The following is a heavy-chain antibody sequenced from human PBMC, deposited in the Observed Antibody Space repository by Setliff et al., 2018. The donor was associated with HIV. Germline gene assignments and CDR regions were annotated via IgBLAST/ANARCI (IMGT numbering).Heavy chain of an antibody. J-gene: IGHJ4*02. V-gene: IGHV1-18*01. Sequence: GASVKVSCKASGYTFTNYDMNWVRQAPGQGPEWMGWISTSNGNTHYVESLQGRVTMTTDTSTSTVYMEMTSLRSDDTAVYYCATTKGLSSGYDYWGQGTLVTVSS. D-gene: IGHD3-22*01. CDR2: ISTSNGNT. CDR3: ATTKGLSSGYDY. CDR1: GYTFTNYD.